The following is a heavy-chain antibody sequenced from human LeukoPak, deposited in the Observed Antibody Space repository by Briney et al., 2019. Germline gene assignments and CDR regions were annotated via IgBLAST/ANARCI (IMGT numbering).Heavy chain of an antibody. CDR3: ARELGYSGYDFGGFDY. Sequence: GGSLRLSCAASGFTFRSYWMSWVRQAPGKGLEWVANIKQDGSEKYYVDSVKGRFTISRDNAKNSLYLQTNSLRAEDTAVYYCARELGYSGYDFGGFDYWGQGTLVTVSS. J-gene: IGHJ4*02. CDR2: IKQDGSEK. CDR1: GFTFRSYW. V-gene: IGHV3-7*01. D-gene: IGHD5-12*01.